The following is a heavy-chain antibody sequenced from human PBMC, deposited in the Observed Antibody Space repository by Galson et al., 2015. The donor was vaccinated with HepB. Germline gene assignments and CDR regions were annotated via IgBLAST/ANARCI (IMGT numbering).Heavy chain of an antibody. D-gene: IGHD6-19*01. CDR1: GFTFNIYS. J-gene: IGHJ4*01. CDR2: ITSDERTI. V-gene: IGHV3-48*02. Sequence: SLRLSCAASGFTFNIYSMNWVRQAPGKGLEWVSYITSDERTINYADSVKGRFTISRDNAKNSLSLQINSLRDEDTAVYYCARSVAGSFDYWGHGTLVTVSS. CDR3: ARSVAGSFDY.